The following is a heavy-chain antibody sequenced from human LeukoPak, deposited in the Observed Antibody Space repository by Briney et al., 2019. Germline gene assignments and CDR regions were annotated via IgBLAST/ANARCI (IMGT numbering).Heavy chain of an antibody. J-gene: IGHJ4*02. CDR3: VTTLEYSGHGNY. D-gene: IGHD5-12*01. V-gene: IGHV3-48*04. CDR2: ITGSSTTI. CDR1: RFTCSSFW. Sequence: GGSLRRSCGASRFTCSSFWMTWDRQAPGKGREWVSYITGSSTTIYAASVKGRFTISRDNPKQSLSLQMNSLRAEDTAVYYCVTTLEYSGHGNYSGQGSLVTVSS.